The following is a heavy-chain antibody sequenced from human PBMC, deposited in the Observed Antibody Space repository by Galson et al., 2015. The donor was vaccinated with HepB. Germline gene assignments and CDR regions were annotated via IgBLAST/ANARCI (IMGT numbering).Heavy chain of an antibody. D-gene: IGHD5-12*01. CDR3: ARDWDGLRPGKPFDY. CDR2: ISAYNGNT. Sequence: SVKVSCKASGGTFSSYTISWVRQAPGQGLEWMGWISAYNGNTNYAQKLQGRVTMTTDTSTSTAYMELRSLRSDDTAVYYCARDWDGLRPGKPFDYWGQGTLVTVSS. V-gene: IGHV1-18*01. CDR1: GGTFSSYT. J-gene: IGHJ4*02.